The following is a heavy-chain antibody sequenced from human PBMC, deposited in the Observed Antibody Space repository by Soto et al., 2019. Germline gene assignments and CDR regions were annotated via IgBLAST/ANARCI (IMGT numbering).Heavy chain of an antibody. D-gene: IGHD5-12*01. J-gene: IGHJ4*02. CDR2: IYYSGST. CDR1: GGSISSYY. Sequence: QVQLQESGPGLVKPSETLSLTCTVSGGSISSYYWSWIRQPPGKGLEWIGYIYYSGSTNDNPSLRSRVTISVDTSKNQFSLKLSSVTAADTAVYYCARQKGYGYYFDYWGQGTLVTVSS. V-gene: IGHV4-59*08. CDR3: ARQKGYGYYFDY.